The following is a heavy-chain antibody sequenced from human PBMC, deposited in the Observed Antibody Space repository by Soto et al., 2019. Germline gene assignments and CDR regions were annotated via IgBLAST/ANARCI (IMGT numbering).Heavy chain of an antibody. CDR1: GASVNTYS. CDR2: IYTSAST. V-gene: IGHV4-4*07. J-gene: IGHJ6*02. Sequence: SETLSLTCTVSGASVNTYSWSWIRQPAGKGLEWIGRIYTSASTNYSPSLKGRLTLSVDTSKNQVSLKLTSVTAADTAIYYCAKDREEGYNFYYGMDVWGQGATVTV. CDR3: AKDREEGYNFYYGMDV. D-gene: IGHD2-15*01.